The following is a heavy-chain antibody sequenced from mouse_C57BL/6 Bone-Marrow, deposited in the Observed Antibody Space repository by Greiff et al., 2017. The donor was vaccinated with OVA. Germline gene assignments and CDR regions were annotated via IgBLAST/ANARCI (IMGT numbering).Heavy chain of an antibody. CDR1: GFTFSDYG. CDR2: ISSGSSTI. V-gene: IGHV5-17*01. CDR3: ARRDYAFDY. Sequence: EVMLVESGGGLVKPGGSLKLSCAASGFTFSDYGMHWVRQAPEKGLEWVAYISSGSSTIYYADTVQGRFTISRDNAKNTLFLQMTSLRSEDTAMYYCARRDYAFDYWGQGTTLTVSS. D-gene: IGHD2-4*01. J-gene: IGHJ2*01.